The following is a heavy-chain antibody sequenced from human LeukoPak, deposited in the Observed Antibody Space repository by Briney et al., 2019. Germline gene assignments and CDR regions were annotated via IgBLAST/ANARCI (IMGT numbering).Heavy chain of an antibody. CDR3: AKDLGGYSSGWPDPFDI. CDR1: GCTFSSIG. CDR2: TSYDGSNK. D-gene: IGHD6-19*01. J-gene: IGHJ3*02. Sequence: GGSLRLSCAASGCTFSSIGMNWVRQAPGKGLEWVAATSYDGSNKQYVDSVKGRFNISRDNSKNTLYLQMNSLRAEDTAVYYCAKDLGGYSSGWPDPFDIWGQGTMVTVSS. V-gene: IGHV3-30*18.